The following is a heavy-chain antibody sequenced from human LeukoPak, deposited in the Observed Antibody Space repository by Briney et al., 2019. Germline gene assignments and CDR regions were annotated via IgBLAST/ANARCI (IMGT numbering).Heavy chain of an antibody. CDR2: IHYSGST. J-gene: IGHJ6*03. CDR3: ARVEEGYGSGRRENYYYYYMDV. D-gene: IGHD3-10*01. Sequence: SETLSLTCTVSGGSISSYYWSWIRQPPGKGLEWIGYIHYSGSTNYNPSLKSRVTISVDTSKKQFSLKLSSGTAADTAVYYCARVEEGYGSGRRENYYYYYMDVWGKGTTVTISS. V-gene: IGHV4-59*01. CDR1: GGSISSYY.